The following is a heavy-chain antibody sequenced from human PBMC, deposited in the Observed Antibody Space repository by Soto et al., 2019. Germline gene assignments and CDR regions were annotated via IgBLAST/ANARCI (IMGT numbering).Heavy chain of an antibody. CDR3: AKSRLGYGSWYFDL. D-gene: IGHD3-10*01. J-gene: IGHJ2*01. CDR1: GGAFSSYA. Sequence: QVQLVQSGAEVKKPGSSVKVSCKASGGAFSSYAISWVRQAPGQGLEWMGGNLPLFNIANYAQKFQGRVTIPEDEPTSTAYMDHSNFTSEYTAVYYCAKSRLGYGSWYFDLWGRGTLITVSS. CDR2: NLPLFNIA. V-gene: IGHV1-69*01.